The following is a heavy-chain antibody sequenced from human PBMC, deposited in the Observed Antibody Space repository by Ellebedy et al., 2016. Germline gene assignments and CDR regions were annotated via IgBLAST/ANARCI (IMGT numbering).Heavy chain of an antibody. CDR2: IKSKTDGGTT. CDR3: TRGGYGDYVFHWYFDL. V-gene: IGHV3-15*01. J-gene: IGHJ2*01. D-gene: IGHD4-17*01. CDR1: RFTFNNAY. Sequence: GESLKISXAASRFTFNNAYMSWVRQAPGKGLEWVGRIKSKTDGGTTDYAAPVKGRFTISRDDSINTLWLQMNSLKTEDTAVYYCTRGGYGDYVFHWYFDLWGRGTLVTVSS.